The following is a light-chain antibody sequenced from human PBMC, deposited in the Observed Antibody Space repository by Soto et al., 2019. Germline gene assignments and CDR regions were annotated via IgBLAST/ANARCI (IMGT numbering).Light chain of an antibody. CDR1: QSVSNNY. V-gene: IGKV3-20*01. CDR3: QQYGTSCLT. CDR2: GAS. J-gene: IGKJ1*01. Sequence: EIVLTQSPGTLSLSPGERATLSCRASQSVSNNYLAWYKQKPGQAPRLLIYGASSRATGIPDRFRGSGSGTDFSLTISRLEPEDFAVHYYQQYGTSCLTFCQGARVGIK.